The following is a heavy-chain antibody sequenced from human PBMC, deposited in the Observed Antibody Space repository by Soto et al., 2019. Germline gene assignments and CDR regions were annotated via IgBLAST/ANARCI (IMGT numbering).Heavy chain of an antibody. CDR3: ASAKGGLEGTPGS. J-gene: IGHJ5*02. Sequence: EVQLVESGGGLVKPGGSLRLSCAASGFTFSSYSMNWVSQAPGKGLEWVSSISSSSSYIYYADSVKGRFTISRDNAKNSLYQQINSLRAEATAVYYCASAKGGLEGTPGSWGQGNLVTVSS. D-gene: IGHD2-15*01. CDR2: ISSSSSYI. V-gene: IGHV3-21*01. CDR1: GFTFSSYS.